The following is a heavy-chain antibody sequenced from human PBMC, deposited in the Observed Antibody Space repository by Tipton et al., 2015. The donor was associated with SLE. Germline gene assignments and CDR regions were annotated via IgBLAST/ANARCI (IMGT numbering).Heavy chain of an antibody. CDR1: GFTFSSYW. CDR2: IKQDGSGK. Sequence: SLRLSCAASGFTFSSYWMSWVRQAPGKGLEWVANIKQDGSGKYYVDSVKGRFTISRDNAKNSLYLQMNSLRAEDTAVYYCARGIVVITTPYYFDYWGQGTLVTVSS. D-gene: IGHD3-22*01. V-gene: IGHV3-7*01. CDR3: ARGIVVITTPYYFDY. J-gene: IGHJ4*02.